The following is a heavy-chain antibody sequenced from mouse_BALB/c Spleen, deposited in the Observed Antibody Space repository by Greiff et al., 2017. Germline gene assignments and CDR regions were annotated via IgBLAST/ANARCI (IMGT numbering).Heavy chain of an antibody. D-gene: IGHD3-3*01. CDR3: AREGGRWDRMDD. CDR2: IRNKANGYTT. V-gene: IGHV7-3*02. CDR1: GFTFTDYY. J-gene: IGHJ4*01. Sequence: DVMLVESGGGLVQPGGSLRLSCATSGFTFTDYYMSWVRQPPGKALEWLGFIRNKANGYTTEYSASVKGRFTISRDNSQSILYLQMNTLRAEDSATYYCAREGGRWDRMDDWGQGTSVTVSS.